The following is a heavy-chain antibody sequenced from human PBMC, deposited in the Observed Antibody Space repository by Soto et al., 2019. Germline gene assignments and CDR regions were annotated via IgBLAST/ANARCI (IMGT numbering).Heavy chain of an antibody. CDR2: MNSDGSIT. J-gene: IGHJ4*02. CDR1: GFTFSTYW. Sequence: GGSLRLSCAASGFTFSTYWMHWVRQAPGKGLVWVSRMNSDGSITTYADSVKGRFTISRDNAKNTLYLQMSSLRAEDTAVYYCVRGIAVAGRGCFDFWGQGVLVTVSS. D-gene: IGHD6-19*01. CDR3: VRGIAVAGRGCFDF. V-gene: IGHV3-74*01.